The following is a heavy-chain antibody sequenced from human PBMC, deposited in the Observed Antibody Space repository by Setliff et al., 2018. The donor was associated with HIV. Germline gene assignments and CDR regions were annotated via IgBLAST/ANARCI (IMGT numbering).Heavy chain of an antibody. CDR3: ARDRKLNTYYNFWSGSEEPFDY. V-gene: IGHV1-24*01. CDR2: FDPEDNKI. J-gene: IGHJ4*02. Sequence: ASVKVSCKVSGYTVTELSINWVRQAPGKGPEWMGGFDPEDNKIVYAQKFQGRVTTTEDTSTDTAYMELSSLRSEDTAVYYCARDRKLNTYYNFWSGSEEPFDYWGQGTLVTVS. CDR1: GYTVTELS. D-gene: IGHD3-3*01.